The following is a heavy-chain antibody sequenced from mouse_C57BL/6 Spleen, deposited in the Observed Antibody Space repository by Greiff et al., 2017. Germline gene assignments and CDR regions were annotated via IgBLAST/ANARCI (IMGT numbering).Heavy chain of an antibody. D-gene: IGHD2-4*01. Sequence: QVHVKQPGAELVRPGSSVKLSCKASGYTFTSYWMHWVKQRPIQGLEWIGNIDPSDSETHYNQKFKDKATLTVDKSSSTAYMQLSSLTSEDSAVYYCAAYDYEVYAMDYWGQGTSVTVSS. CDR2: IDPSDSET. J-gene: IGHJ4*01. CDR3: AAYDYEVYAMDY. V-gene: IGHV1-52*01. CDR1: GYTFTSYW.